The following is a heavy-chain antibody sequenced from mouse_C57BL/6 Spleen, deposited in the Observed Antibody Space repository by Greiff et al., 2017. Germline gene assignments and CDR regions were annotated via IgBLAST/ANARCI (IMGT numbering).Heavy chain of an antibody. J-gene: IGHJ1*03. CDR2: IDPSDSYT. Sequence: QVQLQQPGAELVKPGASVKLSCKASGYTFTSYWMQWVKQRPGQGLEWIGEIDPSDSYTNYNQKFKGKATLTVDTSSSTAYMQLSSLTSEDSAVYYCARLCGSSYWYFDVGGTGTTVTVSS. CDR3: ARLCGSSYWYFDV. CDR1: GYTFTSYW. D-gene: IGHD1-1*01. V-gene: IGHV1-50*01.